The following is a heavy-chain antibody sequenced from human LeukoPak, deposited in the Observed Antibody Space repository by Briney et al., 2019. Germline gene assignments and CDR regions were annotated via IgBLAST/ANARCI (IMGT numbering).Heavy chain of an antibody. CDR2: INHSGST. Sequence: SETLSLTCAVSGGSISSSNWWSWVRQPPGKGLEWIGEINHSGSTNYNPSLKSRVTISVDTSKNQFSLKLSSVTAADTAVYYCAIVTGTIDYGMDVWGQGTTVTVSS. J-gene: IGHJ6*02. D-gene: IGHD1-7*01. V-gene: IGHV4-4*02. CDR3: AIVTGTIDYGMDV. CDR1: GGSISSSNW.